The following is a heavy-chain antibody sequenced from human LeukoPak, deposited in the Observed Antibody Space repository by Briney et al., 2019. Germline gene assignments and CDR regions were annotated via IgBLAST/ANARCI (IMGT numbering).Heavy chain of an antibody. CDR2: IIPIFGTA. CDR3: ARGPPNWGYDY. D-gene: IGHD7-27*01. CDR1: GGTFSSYA. Sequence: SVKVSCKASGGTFSSYAISWVRQAPGQGLEWMGGIIPIFGTANYAQKFQGRVTITADESTSTGYMELSSLRSDDTAVYYCARGPPNWGYDYWGPGTLVTVSS. J-gene: IGHJ4*02. V-gene: IGHV1-69*01.